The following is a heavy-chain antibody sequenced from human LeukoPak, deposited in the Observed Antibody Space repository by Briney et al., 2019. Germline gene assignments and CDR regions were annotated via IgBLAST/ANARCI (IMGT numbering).Heavy chain of an antibody. D-gene: IGHD1-26*01. J-gene: IGHJ4*02. CDR3: ARRMILVGANFDY. CDR2: IYPGDSDT. V-gene: IGHV5-51*01. CDR1: GYTFTSYW. Sequence: GESLKISREGSGYTFTSYWIAWVRQMPGKGLEWMGIIYPGDSDTRYSPSFQGQVTISADKSISTAYLQWSSLKASDTAMYYCARRMILVGANFDYWGQGPLVTVSS.